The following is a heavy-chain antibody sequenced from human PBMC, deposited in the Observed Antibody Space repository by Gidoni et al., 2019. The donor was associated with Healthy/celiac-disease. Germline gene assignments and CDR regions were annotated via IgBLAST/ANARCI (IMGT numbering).Heavy chain of an antibody. V-gene: IGHV4-31*03. CDR2: IYYSGST. D-gene: IGHD6-6*01. CDR1: GGSISSGGYY. CDR3: ARGAPREYSSSNYFDY. J-gene: IGHJ4*02. Sequence: HVQLQESGPGLVKPSQTLSLTCTVPGGSISSGGYYWSWILQHPGKGLEWIGYIYYSGSTYYNPSLKSRVTISVDTSKNQFSLKLSSVTAADTAVYYCARGAPREYSSSNYFDYWGQGTLVTVSS.